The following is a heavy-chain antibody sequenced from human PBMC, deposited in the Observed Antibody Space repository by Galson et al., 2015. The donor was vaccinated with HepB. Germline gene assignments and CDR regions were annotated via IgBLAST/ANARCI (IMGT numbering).Heavy chain of an antibody. J-gene: IGHJ5*02. V-gene: IGHV1-2*02. D-gene: IGHD2-15*01. CDR3: ATQPISYCGGGSCYSFPKWFDP. CDR2: VNPNSGGT. CDR1: KYTFTDYF. Sequence: SVKVSCKASKYTFTDYFIHWVRQAPGQGPEWMGWVNPNSGGTNFAQTFQGRVTMTRDTSITTAYMELSSLRSDDTAVYYCATQPISYCGGGSCYSFPKWFDPWGQGTLVTVSS.